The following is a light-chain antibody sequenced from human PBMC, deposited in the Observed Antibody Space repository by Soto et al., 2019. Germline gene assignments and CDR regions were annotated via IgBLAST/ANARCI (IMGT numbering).Light chain of an antibody. CDR3: QQYTSPLT. Sequence: EIVLTQSPGTLSLSPGERATLSCRASQSIRSNSLAWYQQRPGQAPRLLIHAASSRATGIPDRFSGSGSGTDFTLTISRLEPEDSAVYYCQQYTSPLTFGGGTKVEI. CDR1: QSIRSNS. J-gene: IGKJ4*01. V-gene: IGKV3-20*01. CDR2: AAS.